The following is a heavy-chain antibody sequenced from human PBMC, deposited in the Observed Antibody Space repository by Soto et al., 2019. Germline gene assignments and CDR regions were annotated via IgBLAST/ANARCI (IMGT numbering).Heavy chain of an antibody. D-gene: IGHD6-19*01. CDR2: ISGTGGSS. CDR3: AKRAVAGRNWYVDL. J-gene: IGHJ2*01. V-gene: IGHV3-23*01. CDR1: GFTFSTYT. Sequence: EVQLLESGGGLVQPGGSLRLSCAASGFTFSTYTMSWVRQAPGKGMECVSAISGTGGSSSYTDSVKGRFTISRDNSKNTLSLQMDSLRAEDTARYYCAKRAVAGRNWYVDLWGRGTLVTVSS.